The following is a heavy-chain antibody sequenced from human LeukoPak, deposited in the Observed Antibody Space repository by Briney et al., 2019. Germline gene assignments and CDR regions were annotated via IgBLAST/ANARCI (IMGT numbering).Heavy chain of an antibody. V-gene: IGHV4-4*07. CDR2: IYTSGST. CDR1: GGSISSYY. CDR3: ARGGGIGSWYGTNWFDP. Sequence: SETLSLTCTVSGGSISSYYWSWIRQPAGKGLEWIGRIYTSGSTNYNPSLKSRVTISVDTSKNQFSLKLSSVTDADTAVYYCARGGGIGSWYGTNWFDPWGQGTLVTVSS. J-gene: IGHJ5*02. D-gene: IGHD6-13*01.